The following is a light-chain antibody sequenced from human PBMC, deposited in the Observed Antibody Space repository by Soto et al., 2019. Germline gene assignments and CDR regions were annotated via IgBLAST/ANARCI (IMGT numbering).Light chain of an antibody. V-gene: IGKV1-5*01. Sequence: DIQMTQSPSSLSAYVADRVTITCRASQSISDWLAWFQLKPGKAPKLLIYDASSLESGVPSRFSGSGSGTEFTLTISCLQPEDFATYYCQQLNSYPPVTFGPGTKVDIK. CDR2: DAS. CDR3: QQLNSYPPVT. J-gene: IGKJ3*01. CDR1: QSISDW.